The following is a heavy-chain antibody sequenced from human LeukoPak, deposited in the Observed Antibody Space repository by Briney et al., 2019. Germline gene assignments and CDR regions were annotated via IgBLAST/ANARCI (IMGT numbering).Heavy chain of an antibody. CDR1: GFTFSSYA. CDR2: ISYDGSNK. V-gene: IGHV3-30-3*01. Sequence: PGRSLRFSCAASGFTFSSYAMHWVRQAPGKGLEWVAVISYDGSNKYYADSGKGRFTISRDNSKTTLYLQMNSLRAEDTAVYYWARDYEGSSGYYEGFDYWGQGTLVTVSS. D-gene: IGHD3-22*01. J-gene: IGHJ4*02. CDR3: ARDYEGSSGYYEGFDY.